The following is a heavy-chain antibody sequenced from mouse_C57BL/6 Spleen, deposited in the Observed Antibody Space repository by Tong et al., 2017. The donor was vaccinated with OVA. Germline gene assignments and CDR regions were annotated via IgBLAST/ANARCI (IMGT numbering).Heavy chain of an antibody. CDR2: INSDGGST. Sequence: EVQLQESGGGLVQPGESLKLSCESNEYEFPSHDMSWVRKTPEKSLELVAAINSDGGSTYYPYTMERRFIISRDNTKKTLYLQMSSLRSEDTALYYCARHYYYGSSQYYFDYWGQGTTLTVSS. J-gene: IGHJ2*01. CDR3: ARHYYYGSSQYYFDY. CDR1: EYEFPSHD. V-gene: IGHV5-2*01. D-gene: IGHD1-1*01.